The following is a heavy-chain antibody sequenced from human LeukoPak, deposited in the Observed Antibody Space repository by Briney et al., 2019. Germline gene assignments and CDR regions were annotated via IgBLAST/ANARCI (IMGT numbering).Heavy chain of an antibody. J-gene: IGHJ3*02. CDR1: SLTLSGSG. CDR2: IRSKGNSYAT. D-gene: IGHD1-26*01. V-gene: IGHV3-73*01. CDR3: SRHDSSIVGGNDAFDI. Sequence: GASLRPSCAASSLTLSGSGTQWVRQAAGKWRGWVGRIRSKGNSYATAYAASVTGRFTISRDDSKNTAYLQMNSLKTEDTAVYYCSRHDSSIVGGNDAFDIWGQGTMVTVSS.